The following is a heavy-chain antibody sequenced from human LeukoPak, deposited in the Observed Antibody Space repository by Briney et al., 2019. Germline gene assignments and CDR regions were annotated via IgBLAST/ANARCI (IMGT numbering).Heavy chain of an antibody. J-gene: IGHJ4*02. V-gene: IGHV7-4-1*02. CDR1: GYTFTSYA. D-gene: IGHD3-10*01. Sequence: ASVKVSCKASGYTFTSYAMNWVRQAPGQGLEWMGWINTNTGNPTYAQGFTGRFVFSLDTSVSTAYLQISSLKAEDTAVYYCARDHSSVVRGVMILNFDYWGQGTLVTVSS. CDR2: INTNTGNP. CDR3: ARDHSSVVRGVMILNFDY.